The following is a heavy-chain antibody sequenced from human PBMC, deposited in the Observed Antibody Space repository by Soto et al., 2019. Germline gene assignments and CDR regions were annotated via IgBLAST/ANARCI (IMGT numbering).Heavy chain of an antibody. CDR1: EDTFKNYG. J-gene: IGHJ4*01. Sequence: QAQLVQSGAEVRRPGSPVKISCKASEDTFKNYGICWVRQAPGQRLEWVGGIMPPFGNANSPQKFQGRVTITTDKSTDTVYLALSTLTSDDTAVYYCVREAPSGSDYANWGQGTPVTVSS. CDR2: IMPPFGNA. V-gene: IGHV1-69*06. CDR3: VREAPSGSDYAN. D-gene: IGHD2-2*01.